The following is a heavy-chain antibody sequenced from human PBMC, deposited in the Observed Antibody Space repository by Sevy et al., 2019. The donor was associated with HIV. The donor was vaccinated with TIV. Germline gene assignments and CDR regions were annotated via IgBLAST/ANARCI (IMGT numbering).Heavy chain of an antibody. CDR2: ISGSGGST. Sequence: GGSLRLSCAASGFTFSSYAMSWVRQAPGKGLEWVSGISGSGGSTYYADSVKGRFTISTDNSKNTLYLQMNSLRAEDTAVYYCAKWILGAFDIWGQGTMVTVSS. CDR3: AKWILGAFDI. J-gene: IGHJ3*02. V-gene: IGHV3-23*01. CDR1: GFTFSSYA. D-gene: IGHD2-2*03.